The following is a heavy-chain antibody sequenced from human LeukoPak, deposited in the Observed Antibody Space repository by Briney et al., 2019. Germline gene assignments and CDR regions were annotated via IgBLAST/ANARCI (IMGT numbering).Heavy chain of an antibody. CDR3: ARPHDSSGYYFDY. D-gene: IGHD3-22*01. Sequence: AGGSLRLSCAASGFTFSSYSMNWVRQAPGKGLEWVSYISSSSSTIYYADSVKGRFTISRDNAKNSLYLQMNSLRAEDTAVYYCARPHDSSGYYFDYWGQGTLVTVSS. J-gene: IGHJ4*02. V-gene: IGHV3-48*04. CDR1: GFTFSSYS. CDR2: ISSSSSTI.